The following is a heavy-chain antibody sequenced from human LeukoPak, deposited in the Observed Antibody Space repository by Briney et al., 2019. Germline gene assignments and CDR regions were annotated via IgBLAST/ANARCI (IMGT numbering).Heavy chain of an antibody. Sequence: GGSLRLSCAASGFTFSSYGMHWVRQAPGKGLEWVAVIWYDGSNKYYADSVEGRFTISRDNSKNTLYLRMNSLRAEDTAVYYCARDGDILTGYYFDYWGQGTLVTVSS. CDR3: ARDGDILTGYYFDY. CDR1: GFTFSSYG. J-gene: IGHJ4*02. D-gene: IGHD3-9*01. V-gene: IGHV3-33*01. CDR2: IWYDGSNK.